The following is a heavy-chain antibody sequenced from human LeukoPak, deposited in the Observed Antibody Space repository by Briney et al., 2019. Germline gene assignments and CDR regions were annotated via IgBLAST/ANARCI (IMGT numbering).Heavy chain of an antibody. Sequence: SETLSLTCTVSGGSISSSSYYWGWIRQPPGKGLEWIGSIYYSGSTYYNPSLKSRVTISVYTSKNQFSLKLSSVTAADTAGYXCXXIXXEXVQXVTRRFYYMDVWGKGTTVTVSS. D-gene: IGHD3-10*01. CDR3: XXIXXEXVQXVTRRFYYMDV. V-gene: IGHV4-39*01. J-gene: IGHJ6*03. CDR2: IYYSGST. CDR1: GGSISSSSYY.